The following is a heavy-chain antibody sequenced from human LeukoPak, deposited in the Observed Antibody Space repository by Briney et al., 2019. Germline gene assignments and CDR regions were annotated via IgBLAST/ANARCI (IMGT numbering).Heavy chain of an antibody. CDR2: ISWNSDDI. D-gene: IGHD4-17*01. Sequence: AGGSLRLSRAASGFSFDYYGMHWVRQAPGKGLEWVSGISWNSDDIGYADSVKGRFTVSRDNSKNTLYLQMYSLRAEDTAVYYCANEIRPNDYWGQGTLVTVSS. J-gene: IGHJ4*02. CDR3: ANEIRPNDY. CDR1: GFSFDYYG. V-gene: IGHV3-9*01.